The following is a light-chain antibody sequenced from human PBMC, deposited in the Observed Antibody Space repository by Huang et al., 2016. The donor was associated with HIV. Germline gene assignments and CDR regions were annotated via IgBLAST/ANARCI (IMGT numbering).Light chain of an antibody. J-gene: IGKJ4*01. CDR2: DAS. CDR3: QQYEDVSIS. V-gene: IGKV1-33*01. Sequence: DIQVTQSPSSLSASVGDRVTITCQASQDLGSNLNWYQQESGKAPKFLIYDASNLERGVPSRFSGRGSGTHFTLTITNLLPEDFATYYCQQYEDVSISFGGGTKVDI. CDR1: QDLGSN.